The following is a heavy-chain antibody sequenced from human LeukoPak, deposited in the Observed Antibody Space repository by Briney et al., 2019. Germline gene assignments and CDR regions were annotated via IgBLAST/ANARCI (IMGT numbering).Heavy chain of an antibody. J-gene: IGHJ4*02. D-gene: IGHD3-9*01. Sequence: PSETLSLTCSVSGGSICSSSYCWGWIRQPPGKGLEWIGSLYYGGGTYYNPSLKSRVTISVDTSKNQFSLNLSSVTAADTALYYCARANSFDWLLSAPFDHWGQGTLVTVSS. CDR1: GGSICSSSYC. CDR2: LYYGGGT. CDR3: ARANSFDWLLSAPFDH. V-gene: IGHV4-39*07.